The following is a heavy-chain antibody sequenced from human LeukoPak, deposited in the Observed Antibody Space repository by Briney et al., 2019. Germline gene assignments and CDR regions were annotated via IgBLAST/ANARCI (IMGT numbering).Heavy chain of an antibody. CDR3: AKVRWDNSGWYYLDS. V-gene: IGHV3-30*04. CDR2: ISYDGSNE. D-gene: IGHD6-19*01. Sequence: GGSLRLSCAASGFTFSSYVMHWVRQAPGKGLEWVAIISYDGSNEYYADSVKGRFTISRDNSKNTLYLQMNSLRAEDTAVYYCAKVRWDNSGWYYLDSWGQGTLVTVSS. J-gene: IGHJ4*02. CDR1: GFTFSSYV.